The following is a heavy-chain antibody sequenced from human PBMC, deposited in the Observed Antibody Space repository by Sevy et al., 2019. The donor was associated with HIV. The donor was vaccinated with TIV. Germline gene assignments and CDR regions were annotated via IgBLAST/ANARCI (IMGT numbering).Heavy chain of an antibody. Sequence: GSLRLSCAASGFTFSNYAIHWVRQAPGKGLEWVALIWYDGSNKYYADSVKGRFTISRDNSKKTVYLQMNSLRAEDTAMYYCARAGIGALGDYWGHGTLVTVSS. D-gene: IGHD6-13*01. V-gene: IGHV3-33*08. CDR1: GFTFSNYA. CDR3: ARAGIGALGDY. CDR2: IWYDGSNK. J-gene: IGHJ4*01.